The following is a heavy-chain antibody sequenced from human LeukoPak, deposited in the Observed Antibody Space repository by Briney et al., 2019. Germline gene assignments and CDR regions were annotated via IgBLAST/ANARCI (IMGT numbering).Heavy chain of an antibody. CDR1: GGSISSSSYY. J-gene: IGHJ4*02. V-gene: IGHV4-39*01. Sequence: SETLSLTCTVSGGSISSSSYYWGWIRQPPGKGLEWIGSIYYSGSTYYNPPLKSRVTISVDTSKNQFSLKLSSVTAADTAVYYCARQKSRTRGRFDHWGQGTLVTVSS. CDR2: IYYSGST. D-gene: IGHD2-2*01. CDR3: ARQKSRTRGRFDH.